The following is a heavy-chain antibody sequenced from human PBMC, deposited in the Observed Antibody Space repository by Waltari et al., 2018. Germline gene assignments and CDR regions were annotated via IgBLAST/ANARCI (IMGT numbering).Heavy chain of an antibody. CDR2: IKQDGSEK. CDR3: ARGMYSFDY. J-gene: IGHJ4*02. D-gene: IGHD2-8*01. Sequence: EVPLVASGGGLVQPGGSLRLSCAASCFTFISSWMSWVRQAPGKGLELVANIKQDGSEKYYVDSGKGRFTISRDNAKNSLYLQMNSLRAEDTAVYYCARGMYSFDYWGQGTLVTISS. CDR1: CFTFISSW. V-gene: IGHV3-7*04.